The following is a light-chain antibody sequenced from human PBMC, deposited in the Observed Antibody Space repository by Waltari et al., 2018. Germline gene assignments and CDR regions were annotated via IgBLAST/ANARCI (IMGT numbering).Light chain of an antibody. CDR2: DVS. V-gene: IGLV2-14*01. CDR1: SSDVGGYNY. Sequence: QSALTQPASVSGSPGQSITISCTGTSSDVGGYNYVSWYQQPPGKAPKLMIYDVSKRPSGFSNRFSGSKSGNTASLPISGLQAEDEADYYCSSYTSSSTRVFGGGTKLTVL. J-gene: IGLJ3*02. CDR3: SSYTSSSTRV.